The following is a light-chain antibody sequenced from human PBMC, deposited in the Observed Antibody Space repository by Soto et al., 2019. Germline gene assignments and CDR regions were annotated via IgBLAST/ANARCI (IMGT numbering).Light chain of an antibody. CDR1: SSDVGGYNY. V-gene: IGLV2-8*01. Sequence: QSALTQPPSASGSPGQSVTISCTGTSSDVGGYNYVSWYQQHPGKAPKLIIYEGTQRPSGVSNRFSGSTSGNAASLTISGLQADDEADYFCCSSAPESTYVFGSGTKVTVL. J-gene: IGLJ1*01. CDR3: CSSAPESTYV. CDR2: EGT.